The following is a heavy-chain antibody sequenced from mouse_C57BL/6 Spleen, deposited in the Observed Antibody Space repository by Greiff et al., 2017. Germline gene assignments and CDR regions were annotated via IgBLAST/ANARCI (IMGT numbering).Heavy chain of an antibody. CDR3: AREAYSSDFDV. V-gene: IGHV1-82*01. D-gene: IGHD2-10*01. CDR1: GYAFSSSW. CDR2: IYPGDGDT. J-gene: IGHJ1*03. Sequence: QVQLQQSGPELVKPGASVKISCKASGYAFSSSWMNWVKQRPGKGLEWIGRIYPGDGDTNYNGKFKGKATLTADKSSSTAYMQLSSLTSEDSAVYFCAREAYSSDFDVWGTGTTVTVSS.